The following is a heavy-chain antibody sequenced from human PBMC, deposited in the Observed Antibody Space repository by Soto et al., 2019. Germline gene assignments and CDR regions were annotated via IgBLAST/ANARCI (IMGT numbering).Heavy chain of an antibody. D-gene: IGHD4-4*01. Sequence: GGSLRLSCAASGFTFSSYGMHWVRQAPGKGLEWVAVISYDGSNKYYADSVKGRFTISRDNSKNTLYLQMNSLRAEDTAVYYCAKGFTGVTPYSNYPNQEKGYWGQGTLVTVSS. V-gene: IGHV3-30*18. CDR2: ISYDGSNK. J-gene: IGHJ4*02. CDR3: AKGFTGVTPYSNYPNQEKGY. CDR1: GFTFSSYG.